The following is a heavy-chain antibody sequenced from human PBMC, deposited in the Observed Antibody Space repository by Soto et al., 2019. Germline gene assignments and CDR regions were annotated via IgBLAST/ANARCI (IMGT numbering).Heavy chain of an antibody. CDR3: ARGRYGDY. CDR2: ISAHNGNT. D-gene: IGHD1-1*01. V-gene: IGHV1-18*01. J-gene: IGHJ4*02. CDR1: GYTFTSYG. Sequence: QVHLVQSGAEVKKPGASVKVSCKASGYTFTSYGITWVRQAPGQGLEWMGWISAHNGNTDYAQKLQGRVIVTRDTSPRTDHMELRSLRSDDTAVYYCARGRYGDYWGQGALVTVSS.